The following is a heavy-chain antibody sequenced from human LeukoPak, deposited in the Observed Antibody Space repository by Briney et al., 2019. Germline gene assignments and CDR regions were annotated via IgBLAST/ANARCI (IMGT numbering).Heavy chain of an antibody. J-gene: IGHJ6*02. CDR1: GYTFTGYY. Sequence: ASVKVSCKASGYTFTGYYMHWVRQAPGQGLEWMGIINPSGGSTSYAQKFQGRVTMTRDTSTSTVYMELSSLRSEDTAVYYCAGPPANFDWLLLPPYYYYGMDVWGQGTTVTVSS. D-gene: IGHD3-9*01. V-gene: IGHV1-46*01. CDR3: AGPPANFDWLLLPPYYYYGMDV. CDR2: INPSGGST.